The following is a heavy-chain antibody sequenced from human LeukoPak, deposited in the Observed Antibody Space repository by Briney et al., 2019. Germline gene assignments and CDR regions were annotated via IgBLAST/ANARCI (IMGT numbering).Heavy chain of an antibody. V-gene: IGHV3-21*01. D-gene: IGHD1-20*01. CDR1: GFTFSSYS. CDR3: ARDRGLSLAVFDY. CDR2: ISSSSSYI. J-gene: IGHJ4*02. Sequence: GGSLRLSCAASGFTFSSYSMNWVRQAPGKGLECVSSISSSSSYIYYADSVKGRFTISRDNAKNSLYLQMNSLRAEDTAVYYCARDRGLSLAVFDYWGQGTLVTVSS.